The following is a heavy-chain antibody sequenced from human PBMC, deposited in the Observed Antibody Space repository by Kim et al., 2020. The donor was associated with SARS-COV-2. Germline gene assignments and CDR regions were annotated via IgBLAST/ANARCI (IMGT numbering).Heavy chain of an antibody. CDR2: ISSSGSTI. Sequence: GGSLRLSCAASGFTFSDYYMSWIRQAPGKGLEWVSYISSSGSTIYYADSVKGRFTISRDNAKKSLYLQMNSLRAEDTAVYYCARDGKSYYDFWSGYEWRSNYKYGMDVWGQGTTVTVSS. CDR3: ARDGKSYYDFWSGYEWRSNYKYGMDV. CDR1: GFTFSDYY. D-gene: IGHD3-3*01. V-gene: IGHV3-11*01. J-gene: IGHJ6*02.